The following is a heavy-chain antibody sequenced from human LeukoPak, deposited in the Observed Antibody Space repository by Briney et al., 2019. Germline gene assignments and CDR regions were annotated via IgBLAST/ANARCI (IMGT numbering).Heavy chain of an antibody. Sequence: SETLSLTCAVYGGSFSHYYWSWIRQSPGMGLEWIGEINDSGTINYNPSLMSRVTISVDKSKNQFSLKLSSATAADTAVYYCARRWNYGRNYYIDVWGKGATASVSS. CDR2: INDSGTI. V-gene: IGHV4-34*01. J-gene: IGHJ6*03. CDR3: ARRWNYGRNYYIDV. CDR1: GGSFSHYY. D-gene: IGHD1-7*01.